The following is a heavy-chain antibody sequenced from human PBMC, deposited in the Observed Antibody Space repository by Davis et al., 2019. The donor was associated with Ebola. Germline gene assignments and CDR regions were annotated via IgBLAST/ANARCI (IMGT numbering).Heavy chain of an antibody. CDR1: GFTFSSYA. D-gene: IGHD1-26*01. J-gene: IGHJ3*02. CDR3: ASPTRVGAGTGWAFDI. V-gene: IGHV3-21*01. Sequence: PGGSLRLSCAASGFTFSSYAMHWVRQAPGKGLEWVSSISSSSSYIYYADSVKGRFTISRDNAKNSLYLQMNSLRAEDTAVYYCASPTRVGAGTGWAFDIWGQGTMVTVSS. CDR2: ISSSSSYI.